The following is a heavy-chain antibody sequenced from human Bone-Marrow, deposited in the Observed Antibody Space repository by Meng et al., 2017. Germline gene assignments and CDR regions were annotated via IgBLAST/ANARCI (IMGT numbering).Heavy chain of an antibody. V-gene: IGHV1-69*01. Sequence: QVQLVQSGTEVKKPGSSVKVSCETSGVTFNNFLIRWVRQAPGQGLEWVGGIIPIFGTANYAQKFQGRVTITADESTSTAYMELSSLRSEDTAVYYCARDNLKDWFDPWGQGTLVTVSS. CDR3: ARDNLKDWFDP. J-gene: IGHJ5*02. CDR1: GVTFNNFL. CDR2: IIPIFGTA.